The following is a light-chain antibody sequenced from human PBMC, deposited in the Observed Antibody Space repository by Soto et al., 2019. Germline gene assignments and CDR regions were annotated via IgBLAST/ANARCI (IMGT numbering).Light chain of an antibody. V-gene: IGKV3-20*01. Sequence: EIVLTQSPGTLSLSPGEGATLSCRASQSVSSSFLAWYQQKPGQAPRLLIYGASSRTTGIPDRFSGSGSGTDFTLTISRLEPEDFAVYYCQQYGRSPYTFGPGTKLEIK. CDR1: QSVSSSF. J-gene: IGKJ2*01. CDR3: QQYGRSPYT. CDR2: GAS.